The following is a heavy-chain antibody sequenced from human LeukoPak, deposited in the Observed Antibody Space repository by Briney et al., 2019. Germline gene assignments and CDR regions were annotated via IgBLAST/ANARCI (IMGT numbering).Heavy chain of an antibody. J-gene: IGHJ4*02. CDR3: ARGPPPDFDY. CDR1: GGSITISSPYY. CDR2: LYDNDTT. Sequence: SETLSLTCSVSGGSITISSPYYWGWIRQSPERGLEFIWSLYDNDTTFYTPSLRGRVTLSIDTSKSQFSLKLSSVTAADSAVHYCARGPPPDFDYWGRGTLVTVSS. V-gene: IGHV4-39*07.